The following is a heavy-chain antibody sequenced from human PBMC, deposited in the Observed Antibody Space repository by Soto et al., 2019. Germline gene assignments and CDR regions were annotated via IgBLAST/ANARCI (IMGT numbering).Heavy chain of an antibody. J-gene: IGHJ1*01. CDR3: ARDFSGIAVAGTNFQH. V-gene: IGHV3-21*01. CDR1: GFTFSSYS. D-gene: IGHD6-19*01. Sequence: GGSLRLSCAASGFTFSSYSMNWVRQAPGKGLEWVSSISSSSSYIYYADSVKGRFTISRDNAKNSLYLQMNSLRAEDTAVYYCARDFSGIAVAGTNFQHWGQGTLVTVSS. CDR2: ISSSSSYI.